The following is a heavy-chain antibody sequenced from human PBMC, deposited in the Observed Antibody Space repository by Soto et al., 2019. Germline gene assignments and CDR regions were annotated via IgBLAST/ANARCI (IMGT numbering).Heavy chain of an antibody. CDR1: GGTFSSYA. V-gene: IGHV1-69*13. Sequence: GASVKVSCKASGGTFSSYAISWVRQAPGQGLEWMGGIIPIFGTANYAQKFQGRVTITADESTSTAYMELSSLRSEDTAVYYCAREIPIRYYYYGMDVWGQGTTVTVSS. J-gene: IGHJ6*02. D-gene: IGHD2-2*02. CDR2: IIPIFGTA. CDR3: AREIPIRYYYYGMDV.